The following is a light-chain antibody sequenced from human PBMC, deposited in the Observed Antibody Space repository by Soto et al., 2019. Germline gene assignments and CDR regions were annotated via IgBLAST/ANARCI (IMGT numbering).Light chain of an antibody. CDR1: QSLSNNIY. CDR2: GAS. V-gene: IGKV3-20*01. Sequence: IGLTKAPGTLPVSPVERGTLSCRAIQSLSNNIYSACYQQKPGQAPRLLIYGASSRATGIPNRFSGSGSGTDFPLTISRLEPEDFAVYYCQQYGNSPQTFGQGTKVDIK. CDR3: QQYGNSPQT. J-gene: IGKJ1*01.